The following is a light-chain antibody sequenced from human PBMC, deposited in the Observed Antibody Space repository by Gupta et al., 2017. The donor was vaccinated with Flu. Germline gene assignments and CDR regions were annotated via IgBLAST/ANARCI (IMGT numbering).Light chain of an antibody. CDR3: QQYGSSPRT. CDR2: GAS. V-gene: IGKV3-20*01. Sequence: ERATLSCRASQSISSSILAWYQQKPGQAPRLLIYGASSRATGIPDRFSGSGSGTDFTLTISRLEPEDFAVYYCQQYGSSPRTFGQGTKVEIK. J-gene: IGKJ1*01. CDR1: QSISSSI.